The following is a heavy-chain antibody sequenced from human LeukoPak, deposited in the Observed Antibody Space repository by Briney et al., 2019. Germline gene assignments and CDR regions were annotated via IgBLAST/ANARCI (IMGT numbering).Heavy chain of an antibody. CDR3: ARVITMVRGVIITRWFDP. V-gene: IGHV4-59*02. CDR1: GGSVSGYY. Sequence: SETLSLTCTVSGGSVSGYYWSWIRQPPGKGLEWIGYTYSSGSTTYNPSLKSRVTISLDTSKNQFSLKLTSVTAADTAVYYCARVITMVRGVIITRWFDPWGQGTLVTVSS. J-gene: IGHJ5*02. CDR2: TYSSGST. D-gene: IGHD3-10*01.